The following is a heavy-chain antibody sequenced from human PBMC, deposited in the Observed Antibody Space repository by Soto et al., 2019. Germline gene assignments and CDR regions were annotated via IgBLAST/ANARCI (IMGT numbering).Heavy chain of an antibody. V-gene: IGHV1-18*01. CDR3: ARLPKWELRPRYYYGMDV. Sequence: QVQLVQSGAEVKKPGASVKVSCKASGYTFTSYGISWVRQAPGQGLEWMGWISAYNGNTNYAQKLQGRVTMTTDTSTRTAYMELRSLRSDDTAVYYCARLPKWELRPRYYYGMDVWGQGTTVTVSS. D-gene: IGHD1-26*01. CDR1: GYTFTSYG. CDR2: ISAYNGNT. J-gene: IGHJ6*02.